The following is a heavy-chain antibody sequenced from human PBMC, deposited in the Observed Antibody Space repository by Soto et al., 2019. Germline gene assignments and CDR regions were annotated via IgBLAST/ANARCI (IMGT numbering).Heavy chain of an antibody. CDR1: GFTFSNYA. CDR3: AAGGVTSVAQFDS. J-gene: IGHJ4*02. CDR2: IGAAGDT. Sequence: EVQLVESGGGLVQPGGSLRLSCAASGFTFSNYAMHWVRQPTGKGLEWVSGIGAAGDTYYPGSVKGRLTISRENAKSALYLQMNSLRAGDTAVYYCAAGGVTSVAQFDSWGQGTLVTVSS. D-gene: IGHD3-16*01. V-gene: IGHV3-13*01.